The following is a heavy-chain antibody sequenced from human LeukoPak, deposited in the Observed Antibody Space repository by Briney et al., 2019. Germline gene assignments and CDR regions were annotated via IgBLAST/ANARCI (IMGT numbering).Heavy chain of an antibody. V-gene: IGHV1-69*04. D-gene: IGHD2-15*01. CDR2: IIPILGIA. J-gene: IGHJ6*02. CDR3: ARAPGYCSGGSCYYYYGMDV. CDR1: GYTFTDYY. Sequence: SVKVSCKASGYTFTDYYMHWVRQAPGQGLEWMGRIIPILGIANYAQKFQGRVTITADKSTSTAYMELSSLRSEDTAVYYCARAPGYCSGGSCYYYYGMDVWGQGTTVTVSS.